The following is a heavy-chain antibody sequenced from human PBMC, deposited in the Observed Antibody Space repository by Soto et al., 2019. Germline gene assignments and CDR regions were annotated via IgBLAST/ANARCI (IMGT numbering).Heavy chain of an antibody. J-gene: IGHJ2*01. CDR1: GFMFRSYG. CDR2: ISFDGSKE. Sequence: QVQLVESGGGVVQPGRSLRLSCAASGFMFRSYGMHWVRQAPGKGLEWVASISFDGSKEYYTDSVKGRFTISRDDSKNTLYLQMNSLRGDDTAVFHCAKEIGDWYFDLWGRGTQVTVSS. CDR3: AKEIGDWYFDL. D-gene: IGHD3-22*01. V-gene: IGHV3-30*18.